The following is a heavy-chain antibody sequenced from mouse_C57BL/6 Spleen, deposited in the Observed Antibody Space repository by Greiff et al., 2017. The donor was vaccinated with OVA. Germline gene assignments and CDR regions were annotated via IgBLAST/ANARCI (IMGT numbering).Heavy chain of an antibody. D-gene: IGHD1-1*01. J-gene: IGHJ3*01. CDR1: GFTFSDYG. Sequence: EVLLVESGGGLVKPGGSLKLSCAASGFTFSDYGMHWVRQAPEQGLEWVAYISRGSSTIYYADTVKGRFTISRDTAKNTLFLQMTSLRSEDTAMDYCERGCTTVEFAYWGQGTLVTVSA. V-gene: IGHV5-17*01. CDR2: ISRGSSTI. CDR3: ERGCTTVEFAY.